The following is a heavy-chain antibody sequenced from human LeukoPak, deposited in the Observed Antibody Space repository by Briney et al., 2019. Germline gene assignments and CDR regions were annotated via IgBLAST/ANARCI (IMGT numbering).Heavy chain of an antibody. CDR2: IYYSGST. CDR3: ARDRYGDLDY. J-gene: IGHJ4*02. V-gene: IGHV4-59*01. Sequence: SETLSLTCTVSGVSISSYYWGWIRQPPGKGLGWVGYIYYSGSTDYNPSLKSRVTISVDTSKNQFSLKLSSVTAADTAVYYCARDRYGDLDYWGQGTLVTVSS. CDR1: GVSISSYY. D-gene: IGHD4-17*01.